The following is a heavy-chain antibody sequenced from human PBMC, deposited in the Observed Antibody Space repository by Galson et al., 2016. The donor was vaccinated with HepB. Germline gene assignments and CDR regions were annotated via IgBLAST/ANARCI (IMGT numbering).Heavy chain of an antibody. D-gene: IGHD2-2*01. Sequence: SCKASGYTFTTYGISWVRQAPGQGLEWMGWISAYNGNTHYAQKLQGRVTMTTDTSTSTAYMERRSLRSDDTAVYYCARDPRKIRYQLLEIYYYYYAMDVWGQGTTVTVSS. CDR1: GYTFTTYG. V-gene: IGHV1-18*01. CDR3: ARDPRKIRYQLLEIYYYYYAMDV. J-gene: IGHJ6*02. CDR2: ISAYNGNT.